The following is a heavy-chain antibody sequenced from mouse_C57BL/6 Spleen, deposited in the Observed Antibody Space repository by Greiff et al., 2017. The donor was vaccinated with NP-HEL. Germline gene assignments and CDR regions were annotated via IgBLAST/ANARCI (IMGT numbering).Heavy chain of an antibody. D-gene: IGHD2-3*01. CDR2: IHPNSGST. J-gene: IGHJ2*01. V-gene: IGHV1-64*01. CDR3: ARGIYDGYYEDY. Sequence: QVQLQQPGAELVKPGASVKLSCKASGYTFTSYWMHWVKQRPGQGLEWIGMIHPNSGSTNYNEKFKSKATLPVDKSSSTAYMQLSSLTSEDSAVYYCARGIYDGYYEDYWGQGTTLTVSS. CDR1: GYTFTSYW.